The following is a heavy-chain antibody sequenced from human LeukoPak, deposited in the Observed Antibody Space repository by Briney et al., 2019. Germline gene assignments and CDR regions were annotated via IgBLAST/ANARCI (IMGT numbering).Heavy chain of an antibody. J-gene: IGHJ6*02. V-gene: IGHV3-48*01. CDR2: ISSSSSTI. CDR1: GFTFSSYS. D-gene: IGHD3-3*01. Sequence: GGSLRLSCAASGFTFSSYSMNWVRQAPGKGLEWVSYISSSSSTIYYADSVKGRFTISRDNAKNSLYLQMNSLRAEDTAVYYCAREPPPYCDFWSAHQAYGMDVWGQGTTVTVSS. CDR3: AREPPPYCDFWSAHQAYGMDV.